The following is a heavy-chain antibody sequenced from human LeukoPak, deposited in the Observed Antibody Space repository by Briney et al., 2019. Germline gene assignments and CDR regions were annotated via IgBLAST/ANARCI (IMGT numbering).Heavy chain of an antibody. CDR1: GFTFSSYS. D-gene: IGHD4-23*01. Sequence: GGSLRLSCAASGFTFSSYSMNWVRQAPGKGLEWVSYISSSSSTIYYADSVKGRFTISRDNAKNSLYLQMNSLRDEDTAVYYCARGCPSYGGIVFDYWGQGTPVTVSS. J-gene: IGHJ4*02. CDR3: ARGCPSYGGIVFDY. V-gene: IGHV3-48*02. CDR2: ISSSSSTI.